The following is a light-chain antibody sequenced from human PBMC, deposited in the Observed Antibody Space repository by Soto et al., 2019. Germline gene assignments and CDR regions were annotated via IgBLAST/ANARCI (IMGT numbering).Light chain of an antibody. CDR1: SSDVGGYNY. CDR3: SSYTSSSTPYVV. J-gene: IGLJ2*01. Sequence: QSALTQPASVSGSPGQSITISCTGTSSDVGGYNYVSWYQQHPGKAPKLMIYDVSNRPSGVSNRFSGSKSGNTASLTISGFQAEDEADYYCSSYTSSSTPYVVFGGGTKLTVL. CDR2: DVS. V-gene: IGLV2-14*01.